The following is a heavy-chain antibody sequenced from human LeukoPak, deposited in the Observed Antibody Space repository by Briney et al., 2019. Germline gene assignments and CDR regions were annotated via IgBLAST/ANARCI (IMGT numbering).Heavy chain of an antibody. J-gene: IGHJ6*03. Sequence: GGSLRLSCAASGFIFNSYTMNWVRQAPGKGLEWVSSISSSSTYIYYADSVKGRFTISRDNAKNSLYLQMNSLRAEDTAVYYCARIVREVVVITRYYYYYYMDVWGKGTTVTVSS. CDR2: ISSSSTYI. D-gene: IGHD3-22*01. V-gene: IGHV3-21*01. CDR1: GFIFNSYT. CDR3: ARIVREVVVITRYYYYYYMDV.